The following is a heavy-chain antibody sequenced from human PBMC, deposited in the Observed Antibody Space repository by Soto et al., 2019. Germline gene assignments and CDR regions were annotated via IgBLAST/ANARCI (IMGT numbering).Heavy chain of an antibody. CDR2: INHSGST. Sequence: SETLSLTCAVYGGSFSGYYWSWIRQPPGKGLEWIGEINHSGSTNYNPSLKSRVTISVDTSKNQFSLKLSSVTAADTAVYYCASLGTGTTFGYYYYMDVWGKGTTVTVSS. J-gene: IGHJ6*03. CDR3: ASLGTGTTFGYYYYMDV. D-gene: IGHD1-7*01. CDR1: GGSFSGYY. V-gene: IGHV4-34*01.